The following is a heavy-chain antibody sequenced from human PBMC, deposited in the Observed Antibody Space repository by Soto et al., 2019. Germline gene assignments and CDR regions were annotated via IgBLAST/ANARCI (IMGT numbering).Heavy chain of an antibody. Sequence: QVQLVQSGAEVKKPGSSVKVSCKASGGTFSSYAISWVRQAPGQGLEWMGGIIPIFGPANYAQKFQGRVTITADEATSTAYMELSSLRSEDTSVYYCARGDYYDSSGYSAYWGQGTLGTVSS. J-gene: IGHJ4*02. CDR3: ARGDYYDSSGYSAY. V-gene: IGHV1-69*01. CDR1: GGTFSSYA. CDR2: IIPIFGPA. D-gene: IGHD3-22*01.